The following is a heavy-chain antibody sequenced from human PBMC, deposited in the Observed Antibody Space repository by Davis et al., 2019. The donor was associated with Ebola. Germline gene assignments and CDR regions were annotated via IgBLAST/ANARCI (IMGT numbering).Heavy chain of an antibody. CDR2: INPSGGST. CDR3: AREQLVVVVAATESYYYYGMDV. CDR1: RYTFTSYY. J-gene: IGHJ6*02. D-gene: IGHD2-15*01. V-gene: IGHV1-46*01. Sequence: ASVQVSCKASRYTFTSYYTHWVRQAPAQGLEWMGIINPSGGSTSYAQKFQGRVTMTRDTSTSTVYMELSSLRSEDTAVYYCAREQLVVVVAATESYYYYGMDVWGQGTTVTVSS.